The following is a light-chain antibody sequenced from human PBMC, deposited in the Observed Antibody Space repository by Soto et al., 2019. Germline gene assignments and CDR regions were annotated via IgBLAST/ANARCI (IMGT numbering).Light chain of an antibody. V-gene: IGLV1-47*01. J-gene: IGLJ1*01. CDR1: SSKIGSNY. Sequence: QAVVTQPPSASGTPGQRVTISCSGSSSKIGSNYVYWYQQLPGTAPKLLIYRNNQRPSGVPDRFSGSKSGTSASLAISGLRSEDEADYYCAAWDDSLSAYYVFGTGTKLTVL. CDR3: AAWDDSLSAYYV. CDR2: RNN.